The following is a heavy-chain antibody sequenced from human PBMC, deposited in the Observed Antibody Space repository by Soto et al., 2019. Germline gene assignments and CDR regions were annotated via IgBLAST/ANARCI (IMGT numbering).Heavy chain of an antibody. CDR3: AKGITVAGNYYYGMDV. V-gene: IGHV3-23*01. J-gene: IGHJ6*02. CDR1: GFIFSSYA. D-gene: IGHD6-19*01. CDR2: ISGSGGDT. Sequence: EVQLLESGGGLVQPGGSLRLSCAASGFIFSSYAMTWVRQAPGKGLEWVSVISGSGGDTYYADSVKGRFAISRDNSKNTLDLQMNSLRAEDTAVYYCAKGITVAGNYYYGMDVWGQGTTVTVSS.